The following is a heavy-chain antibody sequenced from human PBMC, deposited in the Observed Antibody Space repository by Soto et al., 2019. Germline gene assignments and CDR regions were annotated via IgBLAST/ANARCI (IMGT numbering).Heavy chain of an antibody. CDR3: SACRGGACHQNYGMDV. V-gene: IGHV3-21*01. D-gene: IGHD2-21*02. J-gene: IGHJ6*02. Sequence: EVHLVESGGGLVKPGGSLRLSCAVSGFTFSSCTMNWVRQAPGKGLEWVSSISPSTSHIYYADSVKGRFTISRDNAKNSLFLQMNSLRAEDTAVYYCSACRGGACHQNYGMDVWGQGTTVTVSS. CDR2: ISPSTSHI. CDR1: GFTFSSCT.